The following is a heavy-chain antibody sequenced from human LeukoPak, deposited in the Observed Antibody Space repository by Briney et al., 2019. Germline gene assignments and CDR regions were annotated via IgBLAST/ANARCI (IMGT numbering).Heavy chain of an antibody. D-gene: IGHD2-15*01. CDR3: ARAEDYYYYYMDV. V-gene: IGHV3-30*01. CDR1: GFTFSSYA. CDR2: ISHDGSNK. J-gene: IGHJ6*03. Sequence: GGSLRLSCAASGFTFSSYAMHWVRQAPGKGLEWVAVISHDGSNKYYADSVKGRFTISRDNSKNTLYLQMNSLRAEDTAVYYCARAEDYYYYYMDVWGKGTTVTVSS.